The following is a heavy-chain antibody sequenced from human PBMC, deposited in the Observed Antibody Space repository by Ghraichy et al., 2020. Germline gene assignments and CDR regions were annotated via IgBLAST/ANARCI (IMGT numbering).Heavy chain of an antibody. D-gene: IGHD7-27*01. CDR3: ARESGALYYFDY. CDR2: IYHSGST. V-gene: IGHV4-38-2*02. J-gene: IGHJ4*02. CDR1: GYSISSGYF. Sequence: SETLSLTCTVSGYSISSGYFWGWIRQPPGKGLEWIGSIYHSGSTYYNPSLKSRVTISVDTSKNQFSLKLSSVTAADTAVYYCARESGALYYFDYWGQGTLVTVSS.